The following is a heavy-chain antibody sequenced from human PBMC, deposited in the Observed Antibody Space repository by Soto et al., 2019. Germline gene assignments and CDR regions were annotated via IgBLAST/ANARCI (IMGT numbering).Heavy chain of an antibody. CDR3: AHIVPFDYRCYNFEF. D-gene: IGHD3-9*01. CDR2: IYWDEDK. Sequence: QITLKESGPTLVKPTQTLTLTCTFSGFSLSTHTVGVAWIRQPPGKALEWLALIYWDEDKRYSPSLKSRLTITHDTSKYQVVLTRTNMDPVDTATYYCAHIVPFDYRCYNFEFWGQGILVTVSS. V-gene: IGHV2-5*02. CDR1: GFSLSTHTVG. J-gene: IGHJ4*02.